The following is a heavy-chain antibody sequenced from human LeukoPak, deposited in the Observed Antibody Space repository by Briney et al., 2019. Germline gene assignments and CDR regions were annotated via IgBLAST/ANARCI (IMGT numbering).Heavy chain of an antibody. V-gene: IGHV3-7*03. CDR1: GFTFSSYW. Sequence: GGSLRLSCAASGFTFSSYWLSWVRQAPGKGLECVANIKQDGSEKYYVDSVKGRFTISRDNAKNSLYLQMSNLRAENTAVYFCVRGGGLDVWGQGATVTVSS. CDR3: VRGGGLDV. CDR2: IKQDGSEK. D-gene: IGHD3-16*01. J-gene: IGHJ6*02.